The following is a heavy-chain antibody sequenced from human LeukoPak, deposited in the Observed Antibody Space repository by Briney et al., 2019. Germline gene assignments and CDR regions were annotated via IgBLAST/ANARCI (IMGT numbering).Heavy chain of an antibody. CDR1: GGSISSGSYY. J-gene: IGHJ6*03. CDR3: ARVTSSGYYYYYMDV. V-gene: IGHV4-61*02. CDR2: IYTSGST. Sequence: SQTLSLTCTVSGGSISSGSYYSSWIRQPAGKGLEWIGRIYTSGSTNYNPSLKSRVTISVDTSKNQFSLKLSSVTAPDTAVYYCARVTSSGYYYYYMDVWGKGTTVTVSS. D-gene: IGHD3-22*01.